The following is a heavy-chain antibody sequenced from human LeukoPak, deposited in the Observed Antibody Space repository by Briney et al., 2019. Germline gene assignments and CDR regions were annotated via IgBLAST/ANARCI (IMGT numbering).Heavy chain of an antibody. D-gene: IGHD3-10*01. CDR3: ARAARTSVRGVSNAFDI. V-gene: IGHV4-61*02. CDR1: GDSISSGSYY. CDR2: IYTSGST. Sequence: SETLSLTCTVSGDSISSGSYYWSWVRQPAGKGLEWIGRIYTSGSTNYNPSLKSRVTISVDTSKNQFSLKLSSVTAADTAVYYCARAARTSVRGVSNAFDIWGQGTMVTVSS. J-gene: IGHJ3*02.